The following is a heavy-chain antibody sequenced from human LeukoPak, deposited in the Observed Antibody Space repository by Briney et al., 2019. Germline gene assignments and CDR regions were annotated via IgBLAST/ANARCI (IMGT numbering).Heavy chain of an antibody. Sequence: PGGSLRLSCAASGFTFSSYSMYWVRQAPGKGLEWVSSISSSSSYIYYADSVKGRFTISRDNAKNSLYLQMNSLRAEDTAVYYCARALEAAAGTYNDAFDIWGQGTMVTVSS. V-gene: IGHV3-21*01. CDR3: ARALEAAAGTYNDAFDI. CDR2: ISSSSSYI. CDR1: GFTFSSYS. D-gene: IGHD6-13*01. J-gene: IGHJ3*02.